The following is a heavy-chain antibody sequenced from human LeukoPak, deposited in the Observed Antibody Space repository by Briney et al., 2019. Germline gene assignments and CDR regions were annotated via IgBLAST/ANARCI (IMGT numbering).Heavy chain of an antibody. CDR3: ARVDYDSSGYYPLFDY. CDR2: IYPGDSDT. Sequence: GESLKISCKGSGYSFTSYWIGWVRQMPGKGLEWMGIIYPGDSDTRYSPPFQGQVTISADKSISTAYLQWGSLKASDTAMYYCARVDYDSSGYYPLFDYWGQGTLVTVSS. V-gene: IGHV5-51*01. CDR1: GYSFTSYW. J-gene: IGHJ4*02. D-gene: IGHD3-22*01.